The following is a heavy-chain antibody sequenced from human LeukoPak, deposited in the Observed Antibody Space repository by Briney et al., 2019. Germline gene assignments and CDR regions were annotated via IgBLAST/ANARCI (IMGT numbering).Heavy chain of an antibody. CDR1: RFTFSSYG. Sequence: GRSLRLSCAASRFTFSSYGMHWVRQAPGKGLEWVAVIWCDGSNKYYADSVKGRFTISRDNSKNTLYLQMNSLRAEDTAVYYCARDRYCSGGSCYSPSLTGYFQHWGQGTLVTVSS. CDR3: ARDRYCSGGSCYSPSLTGYFQH. J-gene: IGHJ1*01. V-gene: IGHV3-33*01. D-gene: IGHD2-15*01. CDR2: IWCDGSNK.